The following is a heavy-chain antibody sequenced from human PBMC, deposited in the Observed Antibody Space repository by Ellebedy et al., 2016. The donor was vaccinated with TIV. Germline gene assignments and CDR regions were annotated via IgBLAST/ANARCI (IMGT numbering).Heavy chain of an antibody. Sequence: MPSETLSLTCTVSGGSISPYYWSWIRQPPGKGLEWIGYIYYSGSTYYNPSLKSRVTISVDTSKNQFSLKLSSVTAADTAVYYCARHYKAAYYDFWSGYYKGWFDPWGQGTLVTVSS. CDR3: ARHYKAAYYDFWSGYYKGWFDP. D-gene: IGHD3-3*01. CDR2: IYYSGST. J-gene: IGHJ5*02. CDR1: GGSISPYY. V-gene: IGHV4-59*08.